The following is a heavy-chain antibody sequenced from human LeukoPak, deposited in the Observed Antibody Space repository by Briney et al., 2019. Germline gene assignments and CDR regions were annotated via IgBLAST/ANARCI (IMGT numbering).Heavy chain of an antibody. Sequence: SETLSLTCTVSGGSISSYYWSWIRQPPGKGLEWIGSIYYSGSSYYNPSLKSRVTISVDTSKNQFSLKLTSVTAADTAVYYCARSPYSSSWYPFAPWGQGTLVTVSS. V-gene: IGHV4-59*12. J-gene: IGHJ5*02. D-gene: IGHD6-13*01. CDR1: GGSISSYY. CDR3: ARSPYSSSWYPFAP. CDR2: IYYSGSS.